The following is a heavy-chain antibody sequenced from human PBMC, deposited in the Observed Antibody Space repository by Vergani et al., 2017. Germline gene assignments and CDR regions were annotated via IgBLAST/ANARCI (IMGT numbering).Heavy chain of an antibody. CDR3: ASSRSSSSSWYGSVY. D-gene: IGHD6-13*01. CDR1: GFTFDDYA. Sequence: EVQLVESGGGLVQPGRSLRLSCAASGFTFDDYAMHWARQAPGKGLEWVSGISWNSGSIGYADSVKGRFTISRDNAKNSLYLQMNSLRAEDTALYYCASSRSSSSSWYGSVYWGQGTMVTVSS. J-gene: IGHJ3*01. V-gene: IGHV3-9*01. CDR2: ISWNSGSI.